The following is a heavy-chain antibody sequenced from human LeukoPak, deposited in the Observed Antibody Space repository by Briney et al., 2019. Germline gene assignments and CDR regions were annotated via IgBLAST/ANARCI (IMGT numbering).Heavy chain of an antibody. CDR2: MSHDGSNK. CDR1: GFTFSSHA. D-gene: IGHD6-19*01. V-gene: IGHV3-30*18. Sequence: PGRSLRLPCAASGFTFSSHAMHWVRQAPGKGLEWVAVMSHDGSNKYYGDSVKGRFTISRDNSKNTLYLQMNSLRAEDTAVYYCAKLDSSGWSRPFGYWGQGTLVTVSS. CDR3: AKLDSSGWSRPFGY. J-gene: IGHJ4*02.